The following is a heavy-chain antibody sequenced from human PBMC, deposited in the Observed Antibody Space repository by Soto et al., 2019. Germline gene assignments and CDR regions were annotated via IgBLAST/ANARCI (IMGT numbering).Heavy chain of an antibody. V-gene: IGHV1-3*01. CDR1: GYAFTSYA. J-gene: IGHJ4*02. CDR2: INAGNGNT. CDR3: ARTSGYYFFDY. Sequence: QVQLVQSGAEVKKPRASVKVSCKASGYAFTSYAMHWVRQAPGQRLEWMGWINAGNGNTKYSQKFQGRVTITRDTSASTAYMELSSLRSEDTAVYYCARTSGYYFFDYWGQGTLVTVSS. D-gene: IGHD3-3*01.